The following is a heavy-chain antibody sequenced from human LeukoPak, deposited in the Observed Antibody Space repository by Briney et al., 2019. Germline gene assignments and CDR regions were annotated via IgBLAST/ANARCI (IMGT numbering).Heavy chain of an antibody. V-gene: IGHV3-66*04. CDR3: ARHYHGSSWYNYFHY. Sequence: GGSLRLSCAVSELTVSSDYMSWVRQAPGKGLEWVSTIYSGGGTYYADSVKGRFTISRDNSKNTLYLQMNSLRAEDTAVYYCARHYHGSSWYNYFHYWGQGTLVTVSS. J-gene: IGHJ4*02. CDR2: IYSGGGT. CDR1: ELTVSSDY. D-gene: IGHD6-13*01.